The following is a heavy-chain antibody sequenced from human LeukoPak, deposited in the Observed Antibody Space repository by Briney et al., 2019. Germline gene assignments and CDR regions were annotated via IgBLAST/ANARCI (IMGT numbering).Heavy chain of an antibody. V-gene: IGHV3-7*05. CDR1: GFTFTGYW. D-gene: IGHD4-17*01. J-gene: IGHJ4*02. CDR2: IRQDESEK. Sequence: GGSLRLSCAASGFTFTGYWMSWVRQAPGKGLEWVANIRQDESEKYYVDSVKGRFTISRDNAKNSLYLQMNSLRAEDTAVYYCARTKRVFDGDYVFDYWGQGTLVTVSS. CDR3: ARTKRVFDGDYVFDY.